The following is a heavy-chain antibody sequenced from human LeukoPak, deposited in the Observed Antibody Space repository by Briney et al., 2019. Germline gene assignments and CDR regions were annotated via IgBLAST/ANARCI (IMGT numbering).Heavy chain of an antibody. CDR3: AKDPGGSGWYGGFDY. J-gene: IGHJ4*02. CDR2: ISWNSGSI. Sequence: PGGSLRLSCAASGFTFDDYAMHWVRQAPGKGLEWVSGISWNSGSIGYADSVKGRFTISRDNAKNSLYLQMNSLRAEDTALYYCAKDPGGSGWYGGFDYWGQGTLVTVSS. V-gene: IGHV3-9*01. D-gene: IGHD6-19*01. CDR1: GFTFDDYA.